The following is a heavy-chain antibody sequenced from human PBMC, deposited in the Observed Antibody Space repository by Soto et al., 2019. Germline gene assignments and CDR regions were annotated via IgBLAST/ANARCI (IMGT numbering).Heavy chain of an antibody. CDR2: IWYDGSNK. CDR1: GFTFSSYG. V-gene: IGHV3-33*01. Sequence: GESLKISCAASGFTFSSYGMHWVRQAPGKGLEWVAVIWYDGSNKYYADSVKGRFTISRDNSKNTLYLQMNSLRAEDTAVYYCASSGVVVAATRAFDIWGQGTMVTVSS. J-gene: IGHJ3*02. D-gene: IGHD2-15*01. CDR3: ASSGVVVAATRAFDI.